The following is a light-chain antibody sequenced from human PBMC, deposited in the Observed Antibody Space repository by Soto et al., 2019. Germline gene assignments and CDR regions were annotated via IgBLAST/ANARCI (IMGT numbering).Light chain of an antibody. Sequence: DIVMTQSPATLSVSPGERATLSCRASQSIGSNFAWYQQKPGQSPRLLIYGASTRATGLPARFSGSGSGTEFTLTISSLQSEDFALYYCQQYNNWPITFGQGTRLEI. CDR2: GAS. V-gene: IGKV3-15*01. CDR1: QSIGSN. J-gene: IGKJ5*01. CDR3: QQYNNWPIT.